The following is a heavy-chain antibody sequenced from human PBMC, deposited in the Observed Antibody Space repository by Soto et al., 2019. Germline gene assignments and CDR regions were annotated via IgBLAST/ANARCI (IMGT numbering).Heavy chain of an antibody. CDR3: ARESGGATATLDYYYFYMDG. CDR1: GDSFNDYY. J-gene: IGHJ6*03. V-gene: IGHV1-2*04. Sequence: QVQLVQSGAEVRKPGASVTVSCRSSGDSFNDYYIHWVRQAPGQGFEWMGWINPNGGVTKYAQKFQGWVSMTRDTSIRTVYMQLSRLRSDDTVVYYCARESGGATATLDYYYFYMDGWGTGTTVTVSS. CDR2: INPNGGVT. D-gene: IGHD1-26*01.